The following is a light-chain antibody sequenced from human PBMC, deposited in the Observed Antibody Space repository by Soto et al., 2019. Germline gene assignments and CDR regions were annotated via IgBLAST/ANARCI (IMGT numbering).Light chain of an antibody. V-gene: IGLV2-23*02. CDR2: EVS. J-gene: IGLJ1*01. Sequence: QSALTQPASVSGSPGQSITISCTGTSSDVGSYNLVSWYQQHPGKAPKLMIYEVSKRPSGVSNRFSGSKSGNTASLTISGLQAEDEADYYCCSDAGSIVFGTRTKLTVL. CDR1: SSDVGSYNL. CDR3: CSDAGSIV.